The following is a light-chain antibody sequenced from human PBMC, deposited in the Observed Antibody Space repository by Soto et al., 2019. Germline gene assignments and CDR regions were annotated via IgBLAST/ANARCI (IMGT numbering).Light chain of an antibody. V-gene: IGLV2-14*01. CDR1: SSDVVGYNY. CDR3: SSCTRSNTLV. J-gene: IGLJ7*01. Sequence: QSVLTQPASVSGSPGQSITISCTGTSSDVVGYNYVSWFQQHPGKAPKLLIYDVINRPSGVSDRFSASKTGNAASLTISGLQADEEASYYCSSCTRSNTLVFGGGTQLTVL. CDR2: DVI.